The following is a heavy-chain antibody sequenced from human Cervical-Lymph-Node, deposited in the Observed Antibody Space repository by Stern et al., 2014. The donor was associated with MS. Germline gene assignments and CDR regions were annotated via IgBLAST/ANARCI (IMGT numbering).Heavy chain of an antibody. CDR2: INPNSGGT. J-gene: IGHJ5*02. D-gene: IGHD2-2*01. CDR1: GYTFTDSY. CDR3: ARGRRIVVVPSAIDWFDP. V-gene: IGHV1-2*06. Sequence: HVQLVQSGAEVKKPGASVKVSCKASGYTFTDSYMHWVRQAPGQVLEWMGRINPNSGGTNYAQKFQGRVTMTRDTSISTAYMELSRLRSDDTAVYYCARGRRIVVVPSAIDWFDPWGQGTLVTVSS.